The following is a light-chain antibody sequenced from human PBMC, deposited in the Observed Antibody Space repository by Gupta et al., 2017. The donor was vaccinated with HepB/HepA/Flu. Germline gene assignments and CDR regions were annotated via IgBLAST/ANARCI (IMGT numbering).Light chain of an antibody. J-gene: IGKJ2*02. V-gene: IGKV1-39*01. CDR3: QQSDSTPST. Sequence: DIQMTQSPSSLSASVGDRVTITCRASQSISSYLNWYQQKPGKAPKLLIYAASSLQSGVPSRFSGSGSGTDFTLTISRRQPEDFATYYCQQSDSTPSTFGQGTKMEIK. CDR1: QSISSY. CDR2: AAS.